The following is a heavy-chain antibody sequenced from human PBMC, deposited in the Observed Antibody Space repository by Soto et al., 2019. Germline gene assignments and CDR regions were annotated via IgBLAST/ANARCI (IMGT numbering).Heavy chain of an antibody. V-gene: IGHV1-18*01. CDR1: GSTFPSST. Sequence: QVQLVQSGAEVKKPGASVKVSCKASGSTFPSSTVSWVRQAPGQGLEWMGWINAHNGNTKYAQKFQGRLPMTTDTSTGTGYMELRSLRSDDTAIYFCAIADYGDPDYWGQGTLVTVSS. CDR2: INAHNGNT. D-gene: IGHD4-17*01. CDR3: AIADYGDPDY. J-gene: IGHJ4*02.